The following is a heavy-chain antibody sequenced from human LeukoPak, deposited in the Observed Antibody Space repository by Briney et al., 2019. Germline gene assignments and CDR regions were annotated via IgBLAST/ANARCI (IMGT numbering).Heavy chain of an antibody. J-gene: IGHJ4*02. CDR3: AKDADGPEY. CDR2: ISGSSGTT. CDR1: GLVFSNYG. V-gene: IGHV3-23*01. Sequence: GGSLRLSCIASGLVFSNYGMSGFRQAPGKGLEWVSAISGSSGTTYYADSVKGRFTISRNNSKNTLYLQMNSLRAEDTAIYYCAKDADGPEYWGQGTLVTVSS. D-gene: IGHD5-24*01.